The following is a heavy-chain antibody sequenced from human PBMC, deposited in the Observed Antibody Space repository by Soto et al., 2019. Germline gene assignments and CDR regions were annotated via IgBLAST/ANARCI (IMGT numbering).Heavy chain of an antibody. Sequence: EVQLLESGGGLVQPGGSLRLSCAASGFTFSSYAMSWVRQAPGKGLEWVSAISGSGGSTYYADSVKGRFTISRDNSKNTLYLQMNSLRAEDTAVYYCATTCGANQGAARLIDYWGQGTLVTVSS. J-gene: IGHJ4*02. CDR1: GFTFSSYA. V-gene: IGHV3-23*01. D-gene: IGHD6-6*01. CDR3: ATTCGANQGAARLIDY. CDR2: ISGSGGST.